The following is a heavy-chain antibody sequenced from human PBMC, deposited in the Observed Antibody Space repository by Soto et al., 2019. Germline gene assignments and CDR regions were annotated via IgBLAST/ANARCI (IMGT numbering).Heavy chain of an antibody. V-gene: IGHV4-39*01. CDR2: IYYSGST. CDR3: ARQVVRGGRSYFDY. J-gene: IGHJ4*02. D-gene: IGHD2-8*01. Sequence: PSETLSLTCTVSGGSISSSSYYWGWISQPPGKGLEWIGSIYYSGSTYYNPSLKSRVTISVDTSKNQFSLKLSTVTAADTAVYYCARQVVRGGRSYFDYWGQGTLVTVSS. CDR1: GGSISSSSYY.